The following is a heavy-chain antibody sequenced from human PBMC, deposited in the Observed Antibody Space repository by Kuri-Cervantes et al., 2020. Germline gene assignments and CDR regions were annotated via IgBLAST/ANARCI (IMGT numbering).Heavy chain of an antibody. D-gene: IGHD3-10*01. J-gene: IGHJ5*02. CDR2: ISGSGGST. V-gene: IGHV3-23*01. Sequence: GESLKISCAASGFTFSSYAMSWVRQAPGKGLEWVSAISGSGGSTYYADSVKGRFTISRDNSKNTLYLQMNSLRAEDTAVYYCAKVGPMVRRIAFDPWGQGTLVTVSS. CDR1: GFTFSSYA. CDR3: AKVGPMVRRIAFDP.